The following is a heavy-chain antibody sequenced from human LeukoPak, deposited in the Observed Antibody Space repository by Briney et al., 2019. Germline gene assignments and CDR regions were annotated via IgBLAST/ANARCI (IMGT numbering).Heavy chain of an antibody. CDR2: IRYVGSNK. V-gene: IGHV3-30*02. D-gene: IGHD3-10*01. J-gene: IGHJ4*02. Sequence: GGSLRLSCAASGFTFSIYGMHWVRQPASKGLECVAFIRYVGSNKYYAVSVKGRFTISRDNSKNTLYLQMNSLRAEDTAVYYCAKELVFGESTETFDYWGQGTLVTVSS. CDR1: GFTFSIYG. CDR3: AKELVFGESTETFDY.